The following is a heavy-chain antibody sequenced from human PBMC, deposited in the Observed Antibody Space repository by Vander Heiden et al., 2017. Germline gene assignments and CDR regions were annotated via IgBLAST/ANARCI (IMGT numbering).Heavy chain of an antibody. CDR2: ISGSGGST. D-gene: IGHD3-9*01. J-gene: IGHJ4*02. CDR1: GFTFSSYA. CDR3: AKSPVYYDILTGYYTPGGFFDY. Sequence: EVQLLESGGGLVQPGGSLRLSCAASGFTFSSYAMSWVRQTPGKGLEWVSAISGSGGSTYYADSVKGRFTISRDNSKNTLYLQMNNLRAEDTAVYYCAKSPVYYDILTGYYTPGGFFDYWGQGTLVTVSS. V-gene: IGHV3-23*01.